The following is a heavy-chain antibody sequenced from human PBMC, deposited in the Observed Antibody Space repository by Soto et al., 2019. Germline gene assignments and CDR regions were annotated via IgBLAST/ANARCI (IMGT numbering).Heavy chain of an antibody. CDR3: AITNPGIAVAGTRSDAFDI. CDR2: IDPSDSYT. D-gene: IGHD6-19*01. V-gene: IGHV5-10-1*01. J-gene: IGHJ3*02. Sequence: SLKISCKGSGYSFTSYWISWVRQMPGKGLEWMGRIDPSDSYTNYSPSFQGHVTISADKSISTAYLQWSSLKASDTAMYYCAITNPGIAVAGTRSDAFDIWGQGTMVTVSS. CDR1: GYSFTSYW.